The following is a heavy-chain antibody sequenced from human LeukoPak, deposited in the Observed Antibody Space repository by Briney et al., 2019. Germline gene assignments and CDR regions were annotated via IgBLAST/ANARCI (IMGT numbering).Heavy chain of an antibody. CDR2: IYPGDSDT. Sequence: GESLKISCKGSGYSFTSYWSGWVRQMPGKGLEWMGIIYPGDSDTRHSPSFQGQVTISADKSISTAYLQWSSLKASDTAMYYCARREDIVATTHFDYWGQGTLVTVSS. CDR3: ARREDIVATTHFDY. D-gene: IGHD5-12*01. J-gene: IGHJ4*02. CDR1: GYSFTSYW. V-gene: IGHV5-51*01.